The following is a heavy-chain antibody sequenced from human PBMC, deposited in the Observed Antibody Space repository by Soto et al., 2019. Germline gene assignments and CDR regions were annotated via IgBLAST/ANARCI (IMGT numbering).Heavy chain of an antibody. D-gene: IGHD1-26*01. CDR1: GGSISSGGYY. J-gene: IGHJ6*01. CDR3: ARGYSGGMDV. V-gene: IGHV4-31*03. Sequence: QVQLQESGPGLVKPSQTLSLTCTVSGGSISSGGYYWSWLRQHPGNGLEWIGYIYYSGCTYYNPSLKSRVTISVEPSKNQFSLKLSSVTAADTAVYYCARGYSGGMDVWGQGTTVTVSS. CDR2: IYYSGCT.